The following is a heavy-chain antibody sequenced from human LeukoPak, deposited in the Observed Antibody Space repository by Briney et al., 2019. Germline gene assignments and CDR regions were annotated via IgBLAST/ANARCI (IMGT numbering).Heavy chain of an antibody. CDR2: IDSDGTST. Sequence: GGPLRLSCAASGFSFRTYWMHWVRQAPGKGLVWVSRIDSDGTSTIYADSVKGRFTISRDNANNTIYLQMNSLRVEDTAVYYCTRVRRDGSNVFFDYWGQGTLVTVSS. J-gene: IGHJ4*02. CDR1: GFSFRTYW. D-gene: IGHD5-24*01. CDR3: TRVRRDGSNVFFDY. V-gene: IGHV3-74*01.